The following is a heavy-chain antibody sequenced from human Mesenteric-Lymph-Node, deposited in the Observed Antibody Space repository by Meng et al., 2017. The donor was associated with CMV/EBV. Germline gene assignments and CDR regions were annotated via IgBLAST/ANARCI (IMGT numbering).Heavy chain of an antibody. CDR3: AGYMSLRRGIDY. Sequence: GESLKISCEPSGFSVSDNYMTWVRQTPGKGLESVALMYLAGSTYYADSVKGRSTISRDDSKNTLFLELHSLRTEDTAIYYCAGYMSLRRGIDYWGQGTPVTVSS. V-gene: IGHV3-66*02. CDR1: GFSVSDNY. CDR2: MYLAGST. D-gene: IGHD3-10*01. J-gene: IGHJ4*02.